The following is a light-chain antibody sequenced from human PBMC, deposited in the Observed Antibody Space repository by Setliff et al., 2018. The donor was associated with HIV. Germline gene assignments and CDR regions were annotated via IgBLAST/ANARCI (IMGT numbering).Light chain of an antibody. Sequence: QSVLAQPASVSGSPGQSITISCIGSSSDIGTYNYVSWYQQHPGRAPKLLIYDVSRRPSGVSDRFSGSKSGNSASLTISGLQAEDEAGYYCCSYTSYRTLYVFGGGTKVTVL. V-gene: IGLV2-14*01. J-gene: IGLJ1*01. CDR3: CSYTSYRTLYV. CDR1: SSDIGTYNY. CDR2: DVS.